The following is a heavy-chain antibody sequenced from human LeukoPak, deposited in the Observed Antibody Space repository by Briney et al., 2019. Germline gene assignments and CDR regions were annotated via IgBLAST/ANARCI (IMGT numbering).Heavy chain of an antibody. J-gene: IGHJ5*02. V-gene: IGHV3-74*01. Sequence: GGSLRLSCSASGFTVSSYWMHWVRQAPGKGLVWVSRINSDGTSTSYADSVKGRFTISRDNAKNTLYLQMNSLRAEDTAVYYCARAREMATNHNADTWGQGTLVTVSS. CDR1: GFTVSSYW. CDR2: INSDGTST. D-gene: IGHD5-24*01. CDR3: ARAREMATNHNADT.